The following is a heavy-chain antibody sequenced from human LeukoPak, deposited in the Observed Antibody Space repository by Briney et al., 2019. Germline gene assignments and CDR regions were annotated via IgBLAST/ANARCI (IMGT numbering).Heavy chain of an antibody. D-gene: IGHD3-22*01. J-gene: IGHJ4*02. CDR3: ARDNYDSSGYYFD. CDR1: GFTFSSYE. CDR2: VSSSGSTT. V-gene: IGHV3-48*03. Sequence: GGSLRLSCAASGFTFSSYEMNWVRQAPGKGLEWVSYVSSSGSTTHYADSVKGRFTISRDNAKKSLYLQMNSLRAEDTAVYYCARDNYDSSGYYFDWGQGTLVTVSS.